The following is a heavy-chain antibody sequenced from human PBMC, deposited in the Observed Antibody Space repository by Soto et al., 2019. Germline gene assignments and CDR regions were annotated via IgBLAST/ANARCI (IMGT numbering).Heavy chain of an antibody. J-gene: IGHJ4*02. D-gene: IGHD3-22*01. V-gene: IGHV1-69*13. CDR2: IIPIFGTA. Sequence: ASVKVSCKASGGTFSSYAISWVRQAPGQGLEWMGGIIPIFGTANYAQKFQGRVTITADESTSTAYMELSSLRSEDTAVYYCARTDSSGYHPLDYWGQGTLVTVSS. CDR3: ARTDSSGYHPLDY. CDR1: GGTFSSYA.